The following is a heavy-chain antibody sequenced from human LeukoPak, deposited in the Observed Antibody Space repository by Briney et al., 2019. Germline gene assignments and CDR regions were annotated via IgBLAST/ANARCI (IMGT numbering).Heavy chain of an antibody. J-gene: IGHJ6*03. V-gene: IGHV3-7*03. Sequence: PGGSLRLSCAASGFTFSRFWMSWVRQAPGKGLEWVATIKQDGNEKDYVDSVKGRFTISRDNTKNSLYLQMNSLKTEDTAVYYCTPLSELRPLAPYYYYYYMDVWGKGTTVTISS. CDR2: IKQDGNEK. CDR3: TPLSELRPLAPYYYYYYMDV. CDR1: GFTFSRFW. D-gene: IGHD1-26*01.